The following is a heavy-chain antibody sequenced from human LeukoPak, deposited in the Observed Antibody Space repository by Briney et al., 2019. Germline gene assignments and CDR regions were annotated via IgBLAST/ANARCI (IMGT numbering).Heavy chain of an antibody. CDR3: ARGPMDYYDSSGYQDY. Sequence: SETLSLTCTVSGGSISSYYWSWIRQPPGKGLERLGYIYYSGSTNYNPSLKSRVTISVDTSKNQFSLKLSSVTAADTAVYYCARGPMDYYDSSGYQDYWGQGTLVTVSS. D-gene: IGHD3-22*01. J-gene: IGHJ4*02. CDR1: GGSISSYY. CDR2: IYYSGST. V-gene: IGHV4-59*01.